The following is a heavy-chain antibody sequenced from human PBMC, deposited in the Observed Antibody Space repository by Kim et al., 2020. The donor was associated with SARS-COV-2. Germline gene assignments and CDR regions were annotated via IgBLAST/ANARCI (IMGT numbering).Heavy chain of an antibody. D-gene: IGHD3-16*01. CDR1: GFTFSSYS. CDR3: ARDPYTAPGVGFDY. J-gene: IGHJ4*02. V-gene: IGHV3-21*01. Sequence: GGSLRLSCAASGFTFSSYSMNWVRQAPGKGLEWVSSISSSSSYIYYADSVKGRFTISRDNAKNSLYLQMNSLRAEDTAVYYCARDPYTAPGVGFDYWGQGTLVTVSS. CDR2: ISSSSSYI.